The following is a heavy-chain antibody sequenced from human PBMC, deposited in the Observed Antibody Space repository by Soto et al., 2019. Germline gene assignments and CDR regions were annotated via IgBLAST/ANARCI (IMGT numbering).Heavy chain of an antibody. V-gene: IGHV3-30*03. CDR3: XXXXXADY. Sequence: QVQLVESGGGVVQPGRSLRLSCAASGFTFSSYGMYWVRQAPGKGLEWVARISYDGSDQFYGDSVKGRFTISRDNSKNTLYLQMXSLXXXXXXXXXXXXXXXADYWGQGTVVTVSA. J-gene: IGHJ4*02. CDR2: ISYDGSDQ. CDR1: GFTFSSYG.